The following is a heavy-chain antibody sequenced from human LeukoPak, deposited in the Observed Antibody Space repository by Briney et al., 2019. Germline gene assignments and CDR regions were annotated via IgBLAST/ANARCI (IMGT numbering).Heavy chain of an antibody. Sequence: GASVKVSCKASGYTFTSYDINWVRQATGQGLEWMGWMNPNSANTGYARKFQGRVTMTRNTSISTAYLELSSLRSEDTAVYYCARAVRRFEDYYYYYYMDVWGEGTTVTVSS. CDR1: GYTFTSYD. D-gene: IGHD3-16*01. CDR2: MNPNSANT. J-gene: IGHJ6*03. V-gene: IGHV1-8*01. CDR3: ARAVRRFEDYYYYYYMDV.